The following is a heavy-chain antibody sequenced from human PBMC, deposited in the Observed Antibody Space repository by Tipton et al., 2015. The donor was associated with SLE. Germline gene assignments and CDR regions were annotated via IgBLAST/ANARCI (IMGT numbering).Heavy chain of an antibody. J-gene: IGHJ5*02. D-gene: IGHD3-10*01. CDR2: IYTSGSP. Sequence: TLSLTCTVSGGSICSGSYYWSWIRQPAGKGLAWIGRIYTSGSPNYNPSLQSRVTLSVDTSKNQFSLQLSSVTAADTAVYYCARGFGWFDPWGQGTLVTVSS. CDR1: GGSICSGSYY. V-gene: IGHV4-61*02. CDR3: ARGFGWFDP.